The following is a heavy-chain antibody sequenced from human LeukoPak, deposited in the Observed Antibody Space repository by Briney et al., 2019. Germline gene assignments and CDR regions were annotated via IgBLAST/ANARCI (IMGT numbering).Heavy chain of an antibody. CDR1: GYTFTNYG. D-gene: IGHD3-9*01. CDR2: ISGYNGNT. V-gene: IGHV1-18*01. Sequence: ASVKVSCKASGYTFTNYGISWVRQAPGQGLEWMGWISGYNGNTKNVQKFRGRVTMTTDTSTSTAHMELRSLRSDDTAVYYCARMAYDILTGYFQPNWFDPWGQGTLVTVSS. J-gene: IGHJ5*02. CDR3: ARMAYDILTGYFQPNWFDP.